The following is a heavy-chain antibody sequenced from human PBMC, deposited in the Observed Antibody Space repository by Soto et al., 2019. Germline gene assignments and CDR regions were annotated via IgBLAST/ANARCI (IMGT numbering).Heavy chain of an antibody. V-gene: IGHV3-33*01. Sequence: QVQLVESGGGVVQPGRSLRLSCAASGFTFSSYGMHWVRQAPGKGLEWVAVIWYDGSNKYYADSVKGRFTISRDNSKNTLYLQMNSLRAEDTAVYYCARDQTTVTDDPCMDVWGQGTTVTVSS. J-gene: IGHJ6*02. CDR3: ARDQTTVTDDPCMDV. CDR2: IWYDGSNK. D-gene: IGHD4-17*01. CDR1: GFTFSSYG.